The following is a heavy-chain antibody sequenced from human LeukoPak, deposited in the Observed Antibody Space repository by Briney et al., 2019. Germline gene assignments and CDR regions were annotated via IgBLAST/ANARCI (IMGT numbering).Heavy chain of an antibody. CDR3: ARDDDSTPPGAFDI. CDR2: IKQDGSEK. J-gene: IGHJ3*02. V-gene: IGHV3-7*01. CDR1: GFTFSSYW. Sequence: PGGSLRLSCAASGFTFSSYWMSWVRQAPGKGLEWVANIKQDGSEKYYVDSVKGRFTISRDNAKNSLYLQMNSLRAEDTAVYYCARDDDSTPPGAFDIWGQGTMVTVSS. D-gene: IGHD3-22*01.